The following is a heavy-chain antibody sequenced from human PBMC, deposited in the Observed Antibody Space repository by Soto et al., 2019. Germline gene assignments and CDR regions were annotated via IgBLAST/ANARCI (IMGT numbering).Heavy chain of an antibody. Sequence: GGSLRLSCAASGFTFSDYYMSWIRQAPGKGLEWVSYISSSGSTIYYADSVKGRFTISRDNSKNTLYLQMNSLRAEDTAVYYCAKDRSFYYYDSSGYPNYWGQGTLVTVSS. CDR3: AKDRSFYYYDSSGYPNY. J-gene: IGHJ4*02. CDR2: ISSSGSTI. CDR1: GFTFSDYY. V-gene: IGHV3-11*04. D-gene: IGHD3-22*01.